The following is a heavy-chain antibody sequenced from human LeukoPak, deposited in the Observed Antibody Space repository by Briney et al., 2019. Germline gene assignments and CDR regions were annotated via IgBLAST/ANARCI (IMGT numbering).Heavy chain of an antibody. V-gene: IGHV3-13*01. CDR2: IDTGGDT. Sequence: GGSLRLSCAASRFTFSPYDMHWLRQVTGKGLDWLSAIDTGGDTYYSTPGQGRFTISRENAKNPFYLQMNSLRAGDTAVYYCTRAHLHSSSSMDVWGQGTTVTVSS. CDR3: TRAHLHSSSSMDV. D-gene: IGHD2-15*01. J-gene: IGHJ6*02. CDR1: RFTFSPYD.